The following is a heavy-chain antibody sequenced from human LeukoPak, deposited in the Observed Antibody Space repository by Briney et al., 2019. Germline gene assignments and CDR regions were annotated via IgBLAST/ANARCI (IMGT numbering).Heavy chain of an antibody. V-gene: IGHV3-33*08. Sequence: GSLRLSCAASGFMFGSYGMHWVRQAPGKGLEWVAVIWYDGSNKYYTDSVKGRFTISRDNSNNTLYLQMNSLRVEDTAVYYCARGHVRGYSYGFGYWGQGSLVTVSS. J-gene: IGHJ4*02. CDR2: IWYDGSNK. CDR3: ARGHVRGYSYGFGY. D-gene: IGHD5-18*01. CDR1: GFMFGSYG.